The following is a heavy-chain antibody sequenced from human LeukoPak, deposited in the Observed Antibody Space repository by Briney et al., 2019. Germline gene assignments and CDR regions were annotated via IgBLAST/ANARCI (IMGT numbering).Heavy chain of an antibody. CDR3: ARRRTYYGSGRGGYDAFDI. V-gene: IGHV4-59*08. D-gene: IGHD3-10*01. J-gene: IGHJ3*02. CDR2: IYYSGST. CDR1: GFTFSSYY. Sequence: GSLRLSCAASGFTFSSYYWSWIRQPPGKGLEWIGYIYYSGSTNYNPSLKSRVTISVDTSKNQFSLKLSSVTAADTAAYYCARRRTYYGSGRGGYDAFDIWGQGTMVTVSS.